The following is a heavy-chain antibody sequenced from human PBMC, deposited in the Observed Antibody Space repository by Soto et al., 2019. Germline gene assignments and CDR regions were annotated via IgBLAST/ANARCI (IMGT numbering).Heavy chain of an antibody. CDR1: GGSISRSSYY. D-gene: IGHD3-10*01. J-gene: IGHJ4*02. Sequence: PSETLSLTCTVSGGSISRSSYYWGWIRQPPGKGLEWIGGIYYSGSTYYNPSLKSRVTISVDTSKNQISLKLSSVTAADTAVYFCARQTDVTMVRGGTKTAFDYWGQGTLVTVSS. CDR3: ARQTDVTMVRGGTKTAFDY. CDR2: IYYSGST. V-gene: IGHV4-39*01.